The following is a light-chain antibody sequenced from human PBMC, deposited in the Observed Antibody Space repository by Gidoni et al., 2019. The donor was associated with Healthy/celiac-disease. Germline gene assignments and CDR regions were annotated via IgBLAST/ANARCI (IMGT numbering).Light chain of an antibody. CDR1: QRISSW. CDR2: NAS. Sequence: DIQTTKSPSTLSASVGDRVTITCRASQRISSWLAWYQQKPGKAPKLLIYNASSLESGVPSRFSGSGSGTEFTLTISSLQPDDFATYYCQQYNSYSCTFGQGTRLEIK. CDR3: QQYNSYSCT. J-gene: IGKJ5*01. V-gene: IGKV1-5*03.